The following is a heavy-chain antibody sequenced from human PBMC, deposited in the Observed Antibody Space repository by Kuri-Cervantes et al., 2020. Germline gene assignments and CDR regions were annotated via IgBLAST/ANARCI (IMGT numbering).Heavy chain of an antibody. CDR3: SRDVGAASGSDY. J-gene: IGHJ4*02. Sequence: GESLKISCAASGFTFSDYYMTWIRQAPGKGLEWISYISSSGYTMYYAASVKGRFTISRDNAKKSLYLQMNSLRAEDTAVYYCSRDVGAASGSDYWGQGTLVTVSS. D-gene: IGHD6-13*01. CDR2: ISSSGYTM. CDR1: GFTFSDYY. V-gene: IGHV3-11*04.